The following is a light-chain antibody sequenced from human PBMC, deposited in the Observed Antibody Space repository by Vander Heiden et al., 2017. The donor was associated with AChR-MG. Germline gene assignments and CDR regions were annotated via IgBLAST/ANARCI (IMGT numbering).Light chain of an antibody. J-gene: IGKJ5*01. CDR3: QQYDNLPIT. CDR1: QDISNY. V-gene: IGKV1-33*01. Sequence: DIQMTQSPSSLSASVGDRVTITCQASQDISNYLNWYQQKPGKAPKLLIYDASNLETGVPSRFSGSGSGTDFTFTISILHPEDIATYYCQQYDNLPITFGQGTRLEIK. CDR2: DAS.